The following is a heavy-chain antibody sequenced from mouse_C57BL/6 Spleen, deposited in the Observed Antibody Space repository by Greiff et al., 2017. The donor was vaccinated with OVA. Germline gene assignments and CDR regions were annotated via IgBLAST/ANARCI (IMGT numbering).Heavy chain of an antibody. J-gene: IGHJ2*01. Sequence: EVKLMESGGGLVQPKGSLKLSCAASGFSFNTYAMNWVRQAPGKGLEWVARIRSKSNNYATYYADSVKDRFTISRDDSESMLYLQMNNLKTEDTAMYYCVRESFITTVLDYWGQGTTLTVSS. V-gene: IGHV10-1*01. CDR1: GFSFNTYA. D-gene: IGHD1-1*01. CDR3: VRESFITTVLDY. CDR2: IRSKSNNYAT.